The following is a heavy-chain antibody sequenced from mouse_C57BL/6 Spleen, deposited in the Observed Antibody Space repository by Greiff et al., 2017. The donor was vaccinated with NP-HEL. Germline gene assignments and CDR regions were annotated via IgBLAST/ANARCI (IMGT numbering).Heavy chain of an antibody. Sequence: EVKLMESGGGLVKPGGSLKLSCAASGFTFSSYAMSWVRQTPEKRLEWVATISDGGSYTYYPDNVKGRFTISRDNAKNNLYLQMSHLKSEDTAMYYCARDRAQAHYFDYWGQSTTLTVSS. D-gene: IGHD3-2*02. CDR1: GFTFSSYA. V-gene: IGHV5-4*01. J-gene: IGHJ2*01. CDR2: ISDGGSYT. CDR3: ARDRAQAHYFDY.